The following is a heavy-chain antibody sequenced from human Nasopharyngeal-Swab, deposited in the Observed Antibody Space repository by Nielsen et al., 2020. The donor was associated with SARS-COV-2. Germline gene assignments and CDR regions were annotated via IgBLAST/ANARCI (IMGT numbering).Heavy chain of an antibody. D-gene: IGHD4-17*01. CDR1: GFTFSSYG. J-gene: IGHJ6*03. CDR2: ISYDGSNK. V-gene: IGHV3-30*18. CDR3: AKYYGDYPYYYYYMDV. Sequence: GGSLRLSCAASGFTFSSYGMHWVRQAPGKGLEWVAVISYDGSNKYYADSVKGRFTISRDNSKNTLYLQMNSLRAGDTAVYYCAKYYGDYPYYYYYMDVWGKGTTVTVSS.